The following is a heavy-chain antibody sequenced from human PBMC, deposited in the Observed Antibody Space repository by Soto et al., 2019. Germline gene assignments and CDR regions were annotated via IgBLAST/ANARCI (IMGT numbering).Heavy chain of an antibody. J-gene: IGHJ2*01. V-gene: IGHV4-34*01. D-gene: IGHD3-10*01. Sequence: SETLSLTCAVYGGSFSDYYWSWIRQPPGKGLEWIGEINHSGSTNYNPSLNSRVTISVDTSKNQFSLKLNSVTAADTAVYYCAREVPSRYFDLWGRGTPVTVSS. CDR2: INHSGST. CDR1: GGSFSDYY. CDR3: AREVPSRYFDL.